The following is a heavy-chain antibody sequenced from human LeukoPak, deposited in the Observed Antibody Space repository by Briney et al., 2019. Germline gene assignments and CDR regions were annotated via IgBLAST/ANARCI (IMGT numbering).Heavy chain of an antibody. J-gene: IGHJ4*02. CDR3: ARAGRIVAVPAAIDLDY. D-gene: IGHD2-2*01. Sequence: GASVKVSCKASGYTFSDYYMHWVRQAPGQGLEWMGWINPNSGGTDYAQKFQGRVTMTRDTSISTAYMELSSLRSDDTAVYYCARAGRIVAVPAAIDLDYWGQGTLVTVSS. V-gene: IGHV1-2*02. CDR2: INPNSGGT. CDR1: GYTFSDYY.